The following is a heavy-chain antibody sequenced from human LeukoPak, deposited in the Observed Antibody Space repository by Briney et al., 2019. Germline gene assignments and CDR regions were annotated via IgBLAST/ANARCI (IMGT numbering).Heavy chain of an antibody. J-gene: IGHJ5*02. CDR1: GGSISSYY. Sequence: PSETLSLTCTVSGGSISSYYWSWIRQPAGKGLEWIGRIYTSGSTNYNPSLKSRVTISVDTSKNQFSLKLSSVTAADTAVYYCARDVVVVTAIGNWFDPWGQGTLVTVSS. CDR3: ARDVVVVTAIGNWFDP. V-gene: IGHV4-4*07. CDR2: IYTSGST. D-gene: IGHD2-21*02.